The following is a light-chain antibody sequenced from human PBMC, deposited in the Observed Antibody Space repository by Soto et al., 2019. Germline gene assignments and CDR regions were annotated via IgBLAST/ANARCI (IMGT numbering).Light chain of an antibody. CDR1: TGAVTSGHY. CDR2: DTS. CDR3: SSFAGSNNFPYV. V-gene: IGLV7-46*01. J-gene: IGLJ1*01. Sequence: QAVVTQEPSLTVSPGGTVTLTCGSSTGAVTSGHYPYWFQQKPGQAPRTLIYDTSNKHSWTPARFSGSLLGGKAALTLSGAQPEDEADYYCSSFAGSNNFPYVFGTGTKVTVL.